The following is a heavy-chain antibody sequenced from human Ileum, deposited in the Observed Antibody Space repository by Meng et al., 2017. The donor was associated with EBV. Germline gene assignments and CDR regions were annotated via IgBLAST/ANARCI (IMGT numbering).Heavy chain of an antibody. CDR1: GGFFSGYY. CDR2: INHSGST. V-gene: IGHV4-34*02. D-gene: IGHD3-22*01. J-gene: IGHJ5*02. Sequence: QVHLQQWGAGPLKPSAHLSFTCAVYGGFFSGYYWSWIRQSPGKGLEWIGEINHSGSTNYNPALKSRVTISVDTSKNQFSLKLTSVTAADTAVYYCAREARSSGYHPGIGPWGQGTLVTVSS. CDR3: AREARSSGYHPGIGP.